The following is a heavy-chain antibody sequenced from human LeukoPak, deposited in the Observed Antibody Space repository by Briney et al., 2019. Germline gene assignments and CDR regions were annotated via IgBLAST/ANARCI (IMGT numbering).Heavy chain of an antibody. D-gene: IGHD1-26*01. Sequence: ASVKVSCKASGYTFTSYGISWVRQAPGQGLEWMGWISAYNGNTNYAQKLQGRVTMTTDTSTSTAYMELRSLRSDDTAVYYCARDLRSGGSFTDAFDIRGQGTMVTVSS. CDR3: ARDLRSGGSFTDAFDI. V-gene: IGHV1-18*01. CDR2: ISAYNGNT. J-gene: IGHJ3*02. CDR1: GYTFTSYG.